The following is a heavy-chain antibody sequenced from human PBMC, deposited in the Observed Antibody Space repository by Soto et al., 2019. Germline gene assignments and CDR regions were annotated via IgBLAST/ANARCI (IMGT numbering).Heavy chain of an antibody. CDR1: GYTFTSYA. D-gene: IGHD4-17*01. V-gene: IGHV1-3*01. J-gene: IGHJ6*03. CDR2: INAGNGNT. Sequence: ASVKVSCQASGYTFTSYAMHWVRQAPGQRLEWMGWINAGNGNTKYSQKFQGRVTITRDTSASTAYMELSSLRSEDTAVYYCARVTNAPTTVTTSKYYYYYYMDVWGKGTTVTVSS. CDR3: ARVTNAPTTVTTSKYYYYYYMDV.